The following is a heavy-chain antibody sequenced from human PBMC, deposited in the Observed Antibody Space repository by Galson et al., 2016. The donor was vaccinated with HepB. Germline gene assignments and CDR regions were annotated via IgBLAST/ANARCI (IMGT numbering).Heavy chain of an antibody. CDR3: AKGTTLQVHFGYFDH. J-gene: IGHJ4*02. D-gene: IGHD1/OR15-1a*01. CDR2: ISDSGGNT. V-gene: IGHV3-23*01. CDR1: GFSFSNYA. Sequence: SLTLSCAASGFSFSNYAMSWVRQAPGKGLEWVSGISDSGGNTYFADSVKGRFTISRDNSRNTLYLQMNSLRVEDTAVYYCAKGTTLQVHFGYFDHWGQGTLVTVSS.